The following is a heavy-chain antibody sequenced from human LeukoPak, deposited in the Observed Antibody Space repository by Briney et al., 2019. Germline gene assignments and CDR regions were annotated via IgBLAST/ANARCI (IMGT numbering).Heavy chain of an antibody. CDR1: GFTFSNAW. D-gene: IGHD3-10*01. CDR2: IKGKTDGGTT. J-gene: IGHJ3*02. Sequence: GGSLRLSCAASGFTFSNAWMSWVRQAPGKGLEWVGRIKGKTDGGTTDYAAPVKGRFTISRDDSKNTLYLQMNSLKTEDTAVYYCTTLSQRITMVRGVEDDAFDIWGQGTMVTVSS. V-gene: IGHV3-15*01. CDR3: TTLSQRITMVRGVEDDAFDI.